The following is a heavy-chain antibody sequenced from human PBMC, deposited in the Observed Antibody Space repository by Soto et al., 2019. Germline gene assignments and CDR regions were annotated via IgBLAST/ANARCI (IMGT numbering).Heavy chain of an antibody. CDR3: ASDTKTGVVVPGAPKY. J-gene: IGHJ4*02. CDR1: RFTFSNYG. V-gene: IGHV3-30*03. D-gene: IGHD2-2*01. CDR2: ISYDGTNH. Sequence: QVQLVESGGGVVQPGGSLTLSCAASRFTFSNYGMHWVRQAPGEGLEWVAVISYDGTNHYYADSVRSRFTLSRDNSKNTLYLHMDRLTSDDPAVYYCASDTKTGVVVPGAPKYWGQGTLVAVSS.